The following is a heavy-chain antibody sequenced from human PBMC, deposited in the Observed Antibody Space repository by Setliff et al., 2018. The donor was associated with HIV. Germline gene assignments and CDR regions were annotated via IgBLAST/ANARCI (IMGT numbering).Heavy chain of an antibody. CDR3: AKDDRYYYDTSGSPSNWFDP. J-gene: IGHJ5*02. D-gene: IGHD3-22*01. CDR2: INPSGGST. CDR1: GFIFTNYY. V-gene: IGHV1-46*01. Sequence: GASVKVSCKASGFIFTNYYIHWVRQAPGQGLEWMGRINPSGGSTSYAQNFQGRVTMTRDTSTQTVYMELTSLRSDDTAVYYCAKDDRYYYDTSGSPSNWFDPWGQGTLVTVSS.